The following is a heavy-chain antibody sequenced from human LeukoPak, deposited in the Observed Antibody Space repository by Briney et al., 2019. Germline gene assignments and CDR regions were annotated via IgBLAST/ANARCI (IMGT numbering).Heavy chain of an antibody. V-gene: IGHV4-59*08. CDR3: ARGEVTLDY. J-gene: IGHJ4*02. CDR2: IYYSGST. CDR1: GGSISSYY. D-gene: IGHD3-10*01. Sequence: SETLSLTCTASGGSISSYYWSWIRQPPGKGLEWVGYIYYSGSTNYNPSLKSRVTISVDTSKNQSSLKLSSVTAADTAVYYCARGEVTLDYWGQGTLVTVSS.